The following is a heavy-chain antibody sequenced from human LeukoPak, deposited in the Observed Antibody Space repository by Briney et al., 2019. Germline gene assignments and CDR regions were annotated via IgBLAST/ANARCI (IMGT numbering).Heavy chain of an antibody. CDR1: GASISSSY. D-gene: IGHD3-22*01. CDR2: IYYNGNT. Sequence: KTSGTLSLTCTVSGASISSSYWSWVRQPPGKRLEGIGFIYYNGNTNSNPSLKSRVTISADTSKNQFSLKLTSVTAADTAVYYCVRGNYDNRGYSNAFDIWGQGAMVTVSS. CDR3: VRGNYDNRGYSNAFDI. J-gene: IGHJ3*02. V-gene: IGHV4-59*01.